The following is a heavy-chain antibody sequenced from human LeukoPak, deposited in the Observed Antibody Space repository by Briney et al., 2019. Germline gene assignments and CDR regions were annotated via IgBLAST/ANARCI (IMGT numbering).Heavy chain of an antibody. J-gene: IGHJ5*02. D-gene: IGHD5-12*01. Sequence: ASVKVSCKASGYTFTSYGISWVRQAPGQGLEWMGWISAYNGNTNYAQKLQGRVTMTTDTSTSTAYMELRSLRSDDTAVYYCAKGPSSGYDLNWFDPWGQGTLVTVSS. V-gene: IGHV1-18*01. CDR1: GYTFTSYG. CDR3: AKGPSSGYDLNWFDP. CDR2: ISAYNGNT.